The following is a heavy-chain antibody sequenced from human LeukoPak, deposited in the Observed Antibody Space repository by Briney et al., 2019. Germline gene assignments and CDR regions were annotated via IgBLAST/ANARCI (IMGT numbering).Heavy chain of an antibody. D-gene: IGHD6-19*01. Sequence: GGSLRLSCAASGFTFSSYWMSWVRQTPEKGLEWVANIKQDGSEKYYVDSVNGRFTNSRDNAKNSMFLQMNSLRAEDTAVYYCVRDGRSGWRFDHWGQGTRVTVSS. CDR1: GFTFSSYW. V-gene: IGHV3-7*01. CDR2: IKQDGSEK. CDR3: VRDGRSGWRFDH. J-gene: IGHJ4*02.